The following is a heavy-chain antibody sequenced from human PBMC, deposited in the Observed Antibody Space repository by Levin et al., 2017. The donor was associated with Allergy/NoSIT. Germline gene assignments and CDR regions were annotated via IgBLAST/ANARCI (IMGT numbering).Heavy chain of an antibody. J-gene: IGHJ4*02. D-gene: IGHD6-6*01. CDR3: AKGEEYSSPPFDY. Sequence: LSLTCAASGFTFSSSAMHWVRQAPGKGLEWVAVISYDGSNKYYADSVKGRFTISRDNSKNTLYLQMNSLRAEDTAVYYCAKGEEYSSPPFDYWGQGTLVTVSS. V-gene: IGHV3-30*04. CDR2: ISYDGSNK. CDR1: GFTFSSSA.